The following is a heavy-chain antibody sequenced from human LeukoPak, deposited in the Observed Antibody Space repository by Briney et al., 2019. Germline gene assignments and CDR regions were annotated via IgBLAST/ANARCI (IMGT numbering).Heavy chain of an antibody. V-gene: IGHV1-2*02. Sequence: GASVKVSCKASGYTFTGYYMHWVRQAPGQGLEWMGWINPNSGGTNYAQKFQGRVTMTRNTSISTAYMELSRLRSDDTAVYYCARGRDSSGYYVDYWGQGTLVTVSS. CDR2: INPNSGGT. J-gene: IGHJ4*02. CDR1: GYTFTGYY. D-gene: IGHD3-22*01. CDR3: ARGRDSSGYYVDY.